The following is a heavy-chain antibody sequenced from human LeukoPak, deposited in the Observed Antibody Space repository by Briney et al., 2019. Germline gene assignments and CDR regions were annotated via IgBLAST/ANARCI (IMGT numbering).Heavy chain of an antibody. CDR3: ARPQDIVVVPAAKGVFDY. V-gene: IGHV3-30-3*01. CDR1: GFTFSSYA. D-gene: IGHD2-2*01. J-gene: IGHJ4*02. CDR2: ISYDGSNK. Sequence: GGSLRLSCAASGFTFSSYAMSWVRQAPGKGLEWVAVISYDGSNKYYADSVKGRFTISRDNSKNTLYLQMNSLRAEDTAVYYCARPQDIVVVPAAKGVFDYWGQGTLVTVSS.